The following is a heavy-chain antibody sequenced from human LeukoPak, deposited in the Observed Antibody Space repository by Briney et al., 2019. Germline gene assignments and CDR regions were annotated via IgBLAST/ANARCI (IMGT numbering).Heavy chain of an antibody. V-gene: IGHV4-30-4*01. Sequence: SQTLSLTCTVSGGSISSGDYYWSWVRQPPGEGLEWIAYMYYSGSTYYNPSLKSRVTMSADTSKNQLSLKLSSVTATDTAVYYCARPYYYDSRIDPWGQGILVTVSS. D-gene: IGHD3-22*01. CDR3: ARPYYYDSRIDP. J-gene: IGHJ5*02. CDR1: GGSISSGDYY. CDR2: MYYSGST.